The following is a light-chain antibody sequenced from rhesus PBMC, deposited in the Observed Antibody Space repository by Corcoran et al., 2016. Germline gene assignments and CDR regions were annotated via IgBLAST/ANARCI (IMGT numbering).Light chain of an antibody. CDR3: SSYAGSNTDV. J-gene: IGLJ6*01. CDR1: SSDIGAYNY. V-gene: IGLV2-32*02. CDR2: EVS. Sequence: QAALTQPRSVSGSPGQSVTISCTGTSSDIGAYNYVSWYQQDPGTAPKVMIYEVSKRPSGVSDRFSGSKSGNTASLTISGLQAEDEADYYCSSYAGSNTDVFGSGTTLTV.